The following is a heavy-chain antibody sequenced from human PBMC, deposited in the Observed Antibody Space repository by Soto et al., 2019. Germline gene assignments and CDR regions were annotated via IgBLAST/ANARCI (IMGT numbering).Heavy chain of an antibody. D-gene: IGHD3-10*01. V-gene: IGHV4-34*01. Sequence: QVHLQQWGAGLLKPSETLSLTCAVYGGSFSGYYWSWIRQPPGKGLEWIGETNNGGSSNYNPSLKSRGSMSVGTSNNQFSLKLTSVTAADTAVYYCARGRGDGYNQNWYFDLWGRGTLVTVSS. CDR1: GGSFSGYY. CDR3: ARGRGDGYNQNWYFDL. J-gene: IGHJ2*01. CDR2: TNNGGSS.